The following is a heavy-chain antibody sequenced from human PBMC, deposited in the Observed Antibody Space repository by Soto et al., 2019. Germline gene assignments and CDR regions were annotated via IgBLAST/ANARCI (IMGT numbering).Heavy chain of an antibody. V-gene: IGHV4-31*03. CDR3: ARAGAIVVVPAARFDI. J-gene: IGHJ3*02. CDR2: SYYSGST. CDR1: GGSISSGGYY. D-gene: IGHD2-2*01. Sequence: QVQLQESGPGLVKPSQTLSLTCTVSGGSISSGGYYWSWIRQHPGKGLEWIGYSYYSGSTYYNPSLKSRVTIAVDTSKNQFSLKLSSVTAADTAVYYCARAGAIVVVPAARFDIWGQGTMVTVSS.